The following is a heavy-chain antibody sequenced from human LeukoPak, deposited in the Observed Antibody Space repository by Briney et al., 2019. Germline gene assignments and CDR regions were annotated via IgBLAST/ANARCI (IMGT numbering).Heavy chain of an antibody. CDR2: IYYSGST. CDR3: ARDIKYSSSWQNWFDP. J-gene: IGHJ5*02. V-gene: IGHV4-39*07. Sequence: SETLSLTCTVSGGSISSSSYYWGWIRQPPGKGLEWIGSIYYSGSTYYNPSLKSRVTISVDKSKNQFSLKLSSGTAADTAVYYCARDIKYSSSWQNWFDPWGQGTLVTVSS. CDR1: GGSISSSSYY. D-gene: IGHD6-13*01.